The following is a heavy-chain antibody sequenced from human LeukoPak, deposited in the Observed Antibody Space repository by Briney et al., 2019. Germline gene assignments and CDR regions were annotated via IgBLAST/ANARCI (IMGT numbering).Heavy chain of an antibody. CDR1: GYTFASYW. CDR2: IYPGDFDT. Sequence: GESLKISCKGSGYTFASYWIGWVRPMPGKGLEWMGIIYPGDFDTRYSPSFQGQVTISVDKSISTAYLQWSSLKASDTAIYYCARLSYSADYWGQGTLVTDSS. J-gene: IGHJ4*02. D-gene: IGHD6-13*01. V-gene: IGHV5-51*01. CDR3: ARLSYSADY.